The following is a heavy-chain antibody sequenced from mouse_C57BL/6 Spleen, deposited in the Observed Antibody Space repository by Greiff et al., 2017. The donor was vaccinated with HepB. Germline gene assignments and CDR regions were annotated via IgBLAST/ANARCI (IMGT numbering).Heavy chain of an antibody. CDR3: AREGVYYGAEDYAMDY. D-gene: IGHD2-1*01. J-gene: IGHJ4*01. CDR1: GYTFTDYY. Sequence: QVQLQQSGPELVKPGASVKISCKASGYTFTDYYINWVKQRPGQGLEWIGWIYPGSGNTKYNEKFKGKATLTVDTSSSTAYMQLSSLTSEDSAVYFCAREGVYYGAEDYAMDYWGQGTSVTVSS. CDR2: IYPGSGNT. V-gene: IGHV1-84*01.